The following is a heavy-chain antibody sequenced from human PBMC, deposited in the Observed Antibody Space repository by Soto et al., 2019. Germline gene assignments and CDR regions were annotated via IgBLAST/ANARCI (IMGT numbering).Heavy chain of an antibody. Sequence: GGSLRLSCAASGFTFSSYGMHWVRQAPGKGLEWVAVIWYDGSNKYYADSVKGRFTISRDNSKNTLYLQMNSLRAEDTAVYYCARDIGPIDYYDSSGPSDYWGQGTLVTVS. J-gene: IGHJ4*02. V-gene: IGHV3-33*01. CDR1: GFTFSSYG. D-gene: IGHD3-22*01. CDR3: ARDIGPIDYYDSSGPSDY. CDR2: IWYDGSNK.